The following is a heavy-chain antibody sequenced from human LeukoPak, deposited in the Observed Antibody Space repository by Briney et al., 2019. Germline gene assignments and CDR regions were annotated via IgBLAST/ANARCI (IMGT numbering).Heavy chain of an antibody. CDR1: GGSISSYY. V-gene: IGHV4-59*08. CDR3: ARAGYYDFWSGLNWFDP. Sequence: SETLSLTCTVSGGSISSYYWSWIRQPPGKGLEWIGYIYYSGSTYYNPSLKSRVTISVDTSKNQFSLKLSSVTAADTAVYYCARAGYYDFWSGLNWFDPWGQGTLVTVSS. CDR2: IYYSGST. J-gene: IGHJ5*02. D-gene: IGHD3-3*01.